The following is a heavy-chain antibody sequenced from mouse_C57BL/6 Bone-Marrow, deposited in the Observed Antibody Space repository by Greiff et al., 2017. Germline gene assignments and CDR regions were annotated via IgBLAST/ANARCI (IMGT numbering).Heavy chain of an antibody. CDR3: ARPWVTTVPFDD. V-gene: IGHV1-64*01. Sequence: QVQLQQPGAELVKPGASVKLSCKASGYTFTSYWMHWVKQRPGQGLEWIGMIHPNSGSTNYNEKFKSKATLTVDKSSSTAYMQLSILTSEDSAVYYCARPWVTTVPFDDWGQGTTLTVSS. J-gene: IGHJ2*01. D-gene: IGHD1-1*01. CDR2: IHPNSGST. CDR1: GYTFTSYW.